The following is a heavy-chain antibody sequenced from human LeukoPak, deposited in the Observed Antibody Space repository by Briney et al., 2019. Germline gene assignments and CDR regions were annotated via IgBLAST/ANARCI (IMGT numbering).Heavy chain of an antibody. V-gene: IGHV1-2*02. CDR2: INPNSGGT. D-gene: IGHD2-2*01. CDR3: ARDFADCSSTSCYRGAFDY. J-gene: IGHJ4*02. Sequence: ASVKVSCKASGYTFTGYYMHWVRQAPGQGLEWMGWINPNSGGTNYAQKFQGRVTMTRDTSLSTAYMELSRVRSEDTAVYYCARDFADCSSTSCYRGAFDYWGQGTLVTVSS. CDR1: GYTFTGYY.